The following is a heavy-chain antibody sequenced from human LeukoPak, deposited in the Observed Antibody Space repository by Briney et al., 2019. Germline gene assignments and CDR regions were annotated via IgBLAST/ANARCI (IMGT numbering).Heavy chain of an antibody. Sequence: PGGSLRLSCAASGFTFRSYGMHWVRQAPGKGLEWVAVISYDGSDKYYADSVKGRLTISRDNSKNTLYLQMNSLRAEDTAVYYCAKDLALGQWLPRFAGMDVWGQGTTVTVSS. D-gene: IGHD6-19*01. CDR1: GFTFRSYG. CDR3: AKDLALGQWLPRFAGMDV. CDR2: ISYDGSDK. J-gene: IGHJ6*02. V-gene: IGHV3-30*18.